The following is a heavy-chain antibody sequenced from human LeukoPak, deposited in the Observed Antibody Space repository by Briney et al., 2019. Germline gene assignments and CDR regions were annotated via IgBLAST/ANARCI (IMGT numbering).Heavy chain of an antibody. J-gene: IGHJ3*02. Sequence: SETLSLTCAVYGGSLSSYYWSWIRQPPGKGLEWIGYIYYSGSTNYNPSLKSRVTISVDTSKNQFSLKLSSVTAADTAVYYCARDSLYHSSGSPWEAFDIWGQGTMVTASS. CDR1: GGSLSSYY. D-gene: IGHD6-19*01. CDR3: ARDSLYHSSGSPWEAFDI. CDR2: IYYSGST. V-gene: IGHV4-59*01.